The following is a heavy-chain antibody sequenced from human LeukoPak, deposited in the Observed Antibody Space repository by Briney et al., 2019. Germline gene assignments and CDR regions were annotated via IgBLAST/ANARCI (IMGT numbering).Heavy chain of an antibody. V-gene: IGHV5-51*01. CDR2: IYPGDSDT. D-gene: IGHD3-22*01. CDR1: GYSFTSYW. J-gene: IGHJ4*02. Sequence: GESLKISCKGSGYSFTSYWIGWVRQMPGRGLEWMGIIYPGDSDTRYSPSFQGQVTISADKSISTAYLQWSSLKASDTAVYYCARLRVAGYYYDSSGYYNDYWGQGTLVTVSS. CDR3: ARLRVAGYYYDSSGYYNDY.